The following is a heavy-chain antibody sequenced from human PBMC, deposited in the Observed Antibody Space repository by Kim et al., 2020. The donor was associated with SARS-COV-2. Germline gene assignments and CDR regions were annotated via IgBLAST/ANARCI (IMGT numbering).Heavy chain of an antibody. CDR2: ISAYNGNT. J-gene: IGHJ4*02. Sequence: ASVKVSCKASGYTFTSYGISWVRQAPGQGLEWMGWISAYNGNTNYAQKLQGRVTMTTDTSTSTAYMELRSLRSDDTAVYYCARDSEYYKTGSQKYWGQGTLVTVSS. CDR1: GYTFTSYG. CDR3: ARDSEYYKTGSQKY. D-gene: IGHD1-1*01. V-gene: IGHV1-18*01.